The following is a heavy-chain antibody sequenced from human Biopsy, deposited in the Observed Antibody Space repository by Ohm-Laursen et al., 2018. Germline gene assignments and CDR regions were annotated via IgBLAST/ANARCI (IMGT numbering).Heavy chain of an antibody. D-gene: IGHD3-3*01. Sequence: SSVNVSCKASGGPSSNYAFSWVRQAPGQGLEWVGRIVPILGHLNYAQRFQGRVSITADKSTTYVYMELSRLTSGDTTVYYCAADADGYYTELDYWGPGTLVTVSS. CDR2: IVPILGHL. CDR3: AADADGYYTELDY. CDR1: GGPSSNYA. J-gene: IGHJ4*02. V-gene: IGHV1-69*04.